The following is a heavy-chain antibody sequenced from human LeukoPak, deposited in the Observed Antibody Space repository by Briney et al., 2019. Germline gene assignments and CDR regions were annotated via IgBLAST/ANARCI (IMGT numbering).Heavy chain of an antibody. V-gene: IGHV3-30*02. CDR3: AKDRTFEEYSFDF. J-gene: IGHJ4*02. Sequence: GGSLRLSCAASGFTFSSYGMRWVRQAPGKGLEWVTFVRFDGSYQLYTDSVEGRFTISRDNSKSTLYLQMTSLRPEDTALYYCAKDRTFEEYSFDFWGRGTLVTVSS. CDR2: VRFDGSYQ. D-gene: IGHD3-10*01. CDR1: GFTFSSYG.